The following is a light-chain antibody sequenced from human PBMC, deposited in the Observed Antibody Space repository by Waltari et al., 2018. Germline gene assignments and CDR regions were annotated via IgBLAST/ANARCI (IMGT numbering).Light chain of an antibody. CDR3: QQYYDWRS. V-gene: IGKV3-15*01. J-gene: IGKJ2*01. Sequence: DIVMTQSPATLSVSPAERATLTCRASQSIGTSLAWFQQKPGQAPRLLIYHASTRATGIPARLSGSGSGTEFTLTIGSLQSEDFAVYYCQQYYDWRSFGQGTKLEIK. CDR2: HAS. CDR1: QSIGTS.